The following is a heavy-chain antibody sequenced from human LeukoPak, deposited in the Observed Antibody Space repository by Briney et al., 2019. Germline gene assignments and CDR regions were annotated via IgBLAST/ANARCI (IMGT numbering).Heavy chain of an antibody. V-gene: IGHV2-70*11. CDR2: VDWDDDK. J-gene: IGHJ4*02. Sequence: RGSGPTLVNPREPIALTSTSYGVSISTSATCVNRIRQPPGKALEWLARVDWDDDKYYSTSLKTRLTISKDTSKNQVILIMTNVDPVDTATYYCARIPCGSYLLDDSWGPGPLVTVSS. D-gene: IGHD1-26*01. CDR3: ARIPCGSYLLDDS. CDR1: GVSISTSATC.